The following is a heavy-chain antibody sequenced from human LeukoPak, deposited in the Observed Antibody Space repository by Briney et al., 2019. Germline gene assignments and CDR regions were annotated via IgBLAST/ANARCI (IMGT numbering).Heavy chain of an antibody. D-gene: IGHD2-15*01. CDR3: ARGGSGYFDY. V-gene: IGHV4-39*07. J-gene: IGHJ4*02. CDR2: IYYSGST. CDR1: GGSISSSSYY. Sequence: SETLSLTCTVSGGSISSSSYYWGWIRQPPGKGLEWVGSIYYSGSTYYNPSLKSRVTISVDTSKNQFSLKLSSVTAADTAVYYCARGGSGYFDYWGQGTLVTVSS.